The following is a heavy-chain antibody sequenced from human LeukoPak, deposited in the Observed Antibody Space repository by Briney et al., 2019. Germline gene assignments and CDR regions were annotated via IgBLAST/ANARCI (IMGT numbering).Heavy chain of an antibody. Sequence: SETLSLTCSVSGGSINSADYYWNWIRQPPGKGLEWIGRTSYTGSTYYNPSLRSRVTISVDTSKNQFSLELRSLTAADTAVYYCARRAIPAAGSFDPWGQGTLVTVSS. CDR2: TSYTGST. CDR3: ARRAIPAAGSFDP. V-gene: IGHV4-39*01. D-gene: IGHD6-13*01. CDR1: GGSINSADYY. J-gene: IGHJ5*02.